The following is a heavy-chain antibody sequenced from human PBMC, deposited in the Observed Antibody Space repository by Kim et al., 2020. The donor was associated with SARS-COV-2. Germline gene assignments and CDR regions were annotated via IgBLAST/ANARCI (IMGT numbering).Heavy chain of an antibody. D-gene: IGHD6-13*01. V-gene: IGHV3-23*01. CDR1: GFTFSSYA. CDR2: ITGSGDDT. J-gene: IGHJ4*02. Sequence: GGSLRLSCAASGFTFSSYAMGWVRQSPGKRLEWFSAITGSGDDTYYADSVKGRFTISRDSSKNTLYLQMSSLRADDTALYYCAKGSSSSRPYYFDCWGQGTLVAVSS. CDR3: AKGSSSSRPYYFDC.